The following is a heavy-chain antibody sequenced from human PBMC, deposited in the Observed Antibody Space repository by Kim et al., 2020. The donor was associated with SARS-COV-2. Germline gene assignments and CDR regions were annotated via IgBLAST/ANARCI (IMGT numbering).Heavy chain of an antibody. V-gene: IGHV4-39*07. Sequence: SETLSLTCTVSGGSISSSSYYWGWIRQPPGKGLEWIGSIYYSGSTYYNPSLKSRVTISVDTSKNQFSLKLSSVTAADTAVYYCARVGDYYGMDVWGQGTTVTVSS. J-gene: IGHJ6*02. CDR2: IYYSGST. CDR1: GGSISSSSYY. CDR3: ARVGDYYGMDV.